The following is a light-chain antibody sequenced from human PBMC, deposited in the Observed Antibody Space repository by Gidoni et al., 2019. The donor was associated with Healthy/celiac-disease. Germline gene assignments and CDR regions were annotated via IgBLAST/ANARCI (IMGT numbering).Light chain of an antibody. J-gene: IGKJ1*01. Sequence: DIQITQSPSTLSASVGDRVTLTCRASQSISSRLAWYQQKPGKAPKLLIDKASSLESGVPSRFSGSGSGTEFTLTIRSLQPDDFANYYCQQYNSYPWTFGQGTKVEIK. CDR2: KAS. CDR3: QQYNSYPWT. CDR1: QSISSR. V-gene: IGKV1-5*03.